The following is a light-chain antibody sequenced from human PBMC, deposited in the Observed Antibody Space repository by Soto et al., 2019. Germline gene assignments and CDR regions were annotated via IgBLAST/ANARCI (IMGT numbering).Light chain of an antibody. J-gene: IGKJ1*01. CDR3: QQSYSTPPWT. V-gene: IGKV1-33*01. Sequence: DIQMTQSPSSLSASVGDRVTITCRASQSISNYLNWYQQKRGEAPKLLIYDASNLETGVPSRFSGSGSGTDFTFTISSLQPEDIATYYCQQSYSTPPWTFGQGTKVDIK. CDR2: DAS. CDR1: QSISNY.